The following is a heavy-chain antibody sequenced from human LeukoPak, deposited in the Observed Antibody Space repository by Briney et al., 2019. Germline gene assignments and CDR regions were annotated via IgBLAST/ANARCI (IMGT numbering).Heavy chain of an antibody. CDR1: GGSISSSSYY. V-gene: IGHV4-61*05. Sequence: SETLSLTCTVSGGSISSSSYYWGWIRQPPGKGLEWIGYIYYSGSTNYNPSLKSRVTISVDTSKNQFSLKLSSVTAADTAVYYCARVFPVLRFLEWLPGPFDYWGQGTLVTVSS. D-gene: IGHD3-3*01. CDR3: ARVFPVLRFLEWLPGPFDY. J-gene: IGHJ4*02. CDR2: IYYSGST.